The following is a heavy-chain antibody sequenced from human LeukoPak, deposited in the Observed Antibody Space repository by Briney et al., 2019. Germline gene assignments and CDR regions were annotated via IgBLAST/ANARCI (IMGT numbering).Heavy chain of an antibody. J-gene: IGHJ5*02. Sequence: SGGSLRLSCAASGFTFSSYAMSWVRQAPGKGLEWVSGITDCSGSTYYTDSVKGRFTISRDNSKNTLYLQMNSLRGEDTAVYYCAKVGYSSSFHWLDPWGQGTLVTVSS. CDR3: AKVGYSSSFHWLDP. V-gene: IGHV3-23*01. D-gene: IGHD6-13*01. CDR2: ITDCSGST. CDR1: GFTFSSYA.